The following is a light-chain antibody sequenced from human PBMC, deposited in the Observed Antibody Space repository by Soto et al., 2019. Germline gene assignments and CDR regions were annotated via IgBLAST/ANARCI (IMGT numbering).Light chain of an antibody. CDR1: SSNIGAGYD. J-gene: IGLJ2*01. CDR3: QSYDSSLSGSK. CDR2: GNS. Sequence: QLVLTQPPSVSGAPGQRVTISCTGSSSNIGAGYDVHWYQQLPGTAPKLLIYGNSNRPSGVPDRFSGSKSGTSASLAITGLQAEDEADYYCQSYDSSLSGSKFCGGTKLTVL. V-gene: IGLV1-40*01.